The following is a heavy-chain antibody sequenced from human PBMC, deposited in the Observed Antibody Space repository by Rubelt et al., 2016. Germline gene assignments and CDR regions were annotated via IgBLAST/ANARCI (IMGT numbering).Heavy chain of an antibody. CDR3: ARKGDYYYYGMDV. CDR2: INHSGST. J-gene: IGHJ6*02. V-gene: IGHV4-34*01. CDR1: GGSFSGYY. Sequence: QLQLQESGPGLVKPSETLSLTCTVYGGSFSGYYWSWIRQPPGKGLEWIGEINHSGSTNYKPSPKVGVTISVDTSNNRLSLRLGSGTAADTAVYYCARKGDYYYYGMDVWGQGTTVTVSS.